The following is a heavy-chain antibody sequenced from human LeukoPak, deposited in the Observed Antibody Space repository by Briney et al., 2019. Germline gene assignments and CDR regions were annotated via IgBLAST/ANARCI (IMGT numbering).Heavy chain of an antibody. D-gene: IGHD3-22*01. CDR1: GFTFSSYG. V-gene: IGHV3-30*18. CDR2: ISYDGSNK. CDR3: AKASVGGWLLQASFDY. J-gene: IGHJ4*02. Sequence: GGSLRLSCAASGFTFSSYGMHWVRQAPGKGLEWVAVISYDGSNKYYADSVKGRFTISRDNSKNTLYLQMNSLRAEDTAVYYCAKASVGGWLLQASFDYWGQGTLVTVSS.